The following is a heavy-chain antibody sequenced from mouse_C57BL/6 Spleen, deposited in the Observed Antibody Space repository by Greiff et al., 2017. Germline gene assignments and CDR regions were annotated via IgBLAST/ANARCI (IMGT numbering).Heavy chain of an antibody. CDR3: ARTGTYYFDY. Sequence: EVKLVESGGGLVEPGGSLKLSCAASGFTFSSYTMSWVRQTPEKRPEWVATISGGGGNTYYPDSVKGRFTIARDNAKNTLYLQMSSVRSEDTALYYCARTGTYYFDYWGQGTTLTVSS. CDR1: GFTFSSYT. J-gene: IGHJ2*01. V-gene: IGHV5-9*01. CDR2: ISGGGGNT. D-gene: IGHD4-1*01.